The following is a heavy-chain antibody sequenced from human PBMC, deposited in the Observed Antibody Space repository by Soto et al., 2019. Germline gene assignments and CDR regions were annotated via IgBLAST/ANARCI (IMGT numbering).Heavy chain of an antibody. CDR1: GASITGSFF. CDR3: ARGMTPPGAPAWYYFDS. J-gene: IGHJ4*02. CDR2: FSLSGTT. D-gene: IGHD2-8*02. V-gene: IGHV4-4*07. Sequence: NPSETLSLTCTVSGASITGSFFWSWIRQPAGKGLEWIGRFSLSGTTNYNPSLRSRVTMSADVSKNQFSLRLISVTAADTALYYCARGMTPPGAPAWYYFDSWAQGTLVTVSS.